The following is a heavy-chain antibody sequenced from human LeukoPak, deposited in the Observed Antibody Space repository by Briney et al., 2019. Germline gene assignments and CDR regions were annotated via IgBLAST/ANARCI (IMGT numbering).Heavy chain of an antibody. D-gene: IGHD2-8*01. V-gene: IGHV3-21*01. J-gene: IGHJ4*02. Sequence: GGSLRLSCTASGFTFSSYSTNWVRQAPGKGLEWVSSISTSSSHIYYADSMKGRFTISRDTAKNSLSLQMSSLRAEDTAVYYCARVGCTNGVCYNDYWGQGTLVTVSS. CDR1: GFTFSSYS. CDR2: ISTSSSHI. CDR3: ARVGCTNGVCYNDY.